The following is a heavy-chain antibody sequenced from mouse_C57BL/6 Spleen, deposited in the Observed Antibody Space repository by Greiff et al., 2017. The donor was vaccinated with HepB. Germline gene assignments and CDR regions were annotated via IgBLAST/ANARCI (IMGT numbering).Heavy chain of an antibody. D-gene: IGHD1-1*01. CDR3: ARYRPYYYGSSSDWYFDV. Sequence: EVQLQESGPGLAKPSQTLSLTCSVTGYSITSDYWNWIRKFPGNKLEYMGYISYSGSTYYNPSLKSRISITRDTSKNQYYLQLNSVTTEDTATYYCARYRPYYYGSSSDWYFDVWGTRTTVTVSS. CDR1: GYSITSDY. V-gene: IGHV3-8*01. CDR2: ISYSGST. J-gene: IGHJ1*03.